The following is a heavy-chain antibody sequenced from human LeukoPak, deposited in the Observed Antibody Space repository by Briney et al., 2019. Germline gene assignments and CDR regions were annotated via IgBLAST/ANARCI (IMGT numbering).Heavy chain of an antibody. CDR2: IYYSGST. D-gene: IGHD3-10*01. CDR1: GGSISSYY. V-gene: IGHV4-59*01. CDR3: ARTRTGSYYLLYYYYYMDV. Sequence: PSETLSLTCTVSGGSISSYYWSWIRQPPGKGLEWIGYIYYSGSTNYNPSLKSRVTISVDTSKNQFSLKLSSVTAADTAVYYCARTRTGSYYLLYYYYYMDVWGKGTTVTISS. J-gene: IGHJ6*03.